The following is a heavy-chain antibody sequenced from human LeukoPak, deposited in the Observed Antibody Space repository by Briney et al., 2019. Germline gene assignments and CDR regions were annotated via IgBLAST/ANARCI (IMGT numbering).Heavy chain of an antibody. CDR3: AVRGLRYYYYYYMDV. Sequence: PSETLSLTCAVYGGSFSGYYWSWLRQPPGKGLEWIGEINHSGSTNYNPSLKSRVTISVDTSKNQFSLKLSSVTAADTAVYYCAVRGLRYYYYYYMDVWGKGTTVTVSS. J-gene: IGHJ6*03. V-gene: IGHV4-34*01. D-gene: IGHD4-17*01. CDR2: INHSGST. CDR1: GGSFSGYY.